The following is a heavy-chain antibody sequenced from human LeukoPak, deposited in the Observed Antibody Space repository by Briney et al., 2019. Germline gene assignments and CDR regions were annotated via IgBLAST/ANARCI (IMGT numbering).Heavy chain of an antibody. V-gene: IGHV3-15*01. D-gene: IGHD5-12*01. Sequence: SPGGSLRLSCAASGFTFSNAWMSWVRQAPGKGLEWVGRIKSKTDGGTTDYAAPVKGRFTISRDDSKNTLYLQMNSLKTEDTAVYYCTTRLTPSLRGGNAFDIWGQGTMVTVSS. J-gene: IGHJ3*02. CDR3: TTRLTPSLRGGNAFDI. CDR2: IKSKTDGGTT. CDR1: GFTFSNAW.